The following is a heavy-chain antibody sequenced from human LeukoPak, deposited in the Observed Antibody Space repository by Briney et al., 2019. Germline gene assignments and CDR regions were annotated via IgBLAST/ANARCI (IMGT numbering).Heavy chain of an antibody. CDR1: GFPFDTYP. V-gene: IGHV3-21*01. D-gene: IGHD6-19*01. J-gene: IGHJ3*02. CDR2: ISSSNSFK. CDR3: ATMGEQWLLKDI. Sequence: PGGSLRLSCAASGFPFDTYPMNWVRQAPGKGLEWVASISSSNSFKNYADSVKGRFTISRDNAQNSLYPQMSSLRAEDTGLYYCATMGEQWLLKDIWGQGTMVIVSS.